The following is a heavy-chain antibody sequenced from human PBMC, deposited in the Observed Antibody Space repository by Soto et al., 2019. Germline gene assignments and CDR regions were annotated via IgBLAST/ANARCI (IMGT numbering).Heavy chain of an antibody. CDR1: GFTFSSYN. CDR2: ISSSSSTI. Sequence: PGGSLRLSCAASGFTFSSYNMNWVRQTPGKGLEWVSHISSSSSTIYYADSVKGRFTISRDNAKNSLYLQINSLRDEDTAVYYCARVVWSSAKFDYWGKGTLVTVS. CDR3: ARVVWSSAKFDY. V-gene: IGHV3-48*02. J-gene: IGHJ4*02. D-gene: IGHD2-2*01.